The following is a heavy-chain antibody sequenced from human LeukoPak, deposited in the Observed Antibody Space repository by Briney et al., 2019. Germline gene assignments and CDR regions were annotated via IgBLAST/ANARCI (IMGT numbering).Heavy chain of an antibody. J-gene: IGHJ3*02. D-gene: IGHD1-1*01. Sequence: ASVKVSCKASRCTFTGYYMHWVRQAPGQGLEWMGWINPNSGGTNYAQKFQGRVTMTRDTSISTAYMELSRLRSDDTAVYYCARQAQAKLDAFDIWGQGTMVTVSS. CDR2: INPNSGGT. CDR1: RCTFTGYY. CDR3: ARQAQAKLDAFDI. V-gene: IGHV1-2*02.